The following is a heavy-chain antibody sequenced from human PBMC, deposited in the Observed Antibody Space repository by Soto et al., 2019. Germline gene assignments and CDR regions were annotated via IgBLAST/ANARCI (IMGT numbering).Heavy chain of an antibody. Sequence: PGESLKVSWKGSGDSFTNYWIGWVRQMPGKGLEWMGVIYPRDSDTKYSPSFQGQVTISADKSTSTAYLQWSSLKASDTAMYYCATHPYYFDSSAYYTWGQGTLVT. D-gene: IGHD3-22*01. CDR1: GDSFTNYW. CDR2: IYPRDSDT. CDR3: ATHPYYFDSSAYYT. V-gene: IGHV5-51*01. J-gene: IGHJ5*02.